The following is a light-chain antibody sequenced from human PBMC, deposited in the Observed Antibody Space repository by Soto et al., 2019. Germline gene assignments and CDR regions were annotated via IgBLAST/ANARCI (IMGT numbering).Light chain of an antibody. Sequence: QSALTQPASVSGSPGQSITISCTGTSSDIGGYKHVSWYQQHPGKAPKLMIYHVTYRPSGVSNRYSGSKSGNSASLTISGLQADDEADYYCCSLTTSHTYVFGSGTKLTVL. CDR1: SSDIGGYKH. J-gene: IGLJ1*01. CDR2: HVT. V-gene: IGLV2-14*01. CDR3: CSLTTSHTYV.